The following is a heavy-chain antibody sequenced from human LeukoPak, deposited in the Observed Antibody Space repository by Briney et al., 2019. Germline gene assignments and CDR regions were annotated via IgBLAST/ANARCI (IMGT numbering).Heavy chain of an antibody. CDR1: GYTFTNYG. CDR3: ARDITGIRYFDY. V-gene: IGHV1-18*01. J-gene: IGHJ4*02. Sequence: ASVKVSCKASGYTFTNYGISWVRQAPGQGLEWMGWISAYNGNTNYAQKLQGRVTMTTDTSTSTAYMELRSLRSDDTAVYYCARDITGIRYFDYWGQGTLVTVPS. D-gene: IGHD1-20*01. CDR2: ISAYNGNT.